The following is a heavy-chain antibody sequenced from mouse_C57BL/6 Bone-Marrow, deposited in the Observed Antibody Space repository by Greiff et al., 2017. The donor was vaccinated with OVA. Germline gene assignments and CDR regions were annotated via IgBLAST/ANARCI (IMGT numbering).Heavy chain of an antibody. CDR3: ATNYDDSAWFAY. D-gene: IGHD2-4*01. CDR1: GFTFTDYY. V-gene: IGHV7-3*01. J-gene: IGHJ3*01. CDR2: IRNKANGYTT. Sequence: DVQLVESGGGLVQPGGSLSLSCAASGFTFTDYYMSWVRQPPGKALEWLGFIRNKANGYTTEYSASVKGRFTISRDNSQSILYLQMNALRAEDSATYYCATNYDDSAWFAYWGQGTLVTVSA.